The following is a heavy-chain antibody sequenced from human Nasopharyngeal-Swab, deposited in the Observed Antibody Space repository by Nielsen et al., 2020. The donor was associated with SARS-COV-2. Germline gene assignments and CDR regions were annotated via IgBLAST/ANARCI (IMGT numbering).Heavy chain of an antibody. CDR1: GGTFSSYA. CDR3: AREGAAVAGDWYFDL. Sequence: SVKVFCKASGGTFSSYAISWVRQAPGQGLEWMGGIIPIFGTANYAQKFQGRVTITADESTSTAYMELSSLRSEDTAVYYCAREGAAVAGDWYFDLWGRGTLVTVSS. V-gene: IGHV1-69*13. CDR2: IIPIFGTA. D-gene: IGHD6-19*01. J-gene: IGHJ2*01.